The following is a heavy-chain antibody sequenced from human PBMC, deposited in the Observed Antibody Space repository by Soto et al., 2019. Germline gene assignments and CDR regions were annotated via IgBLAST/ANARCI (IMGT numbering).Heavy chain of an antibody. V-gene: IGHV3-23*01. CDR2: ISGSGGST. D-gene: IGHD4-17*01. CDR1: GFTFSSYA. CDR3: AYYGDYPYYYYGMDV. Sequence: GGSLRLSCAASGFTFSSYAMSWVRQAPGKGLEWVSAISGSGGSTYYADSVKGRFTISRDNSKNTLYLQMNSLRAEDTAVYYWAYYGDYPYYYYGMDVWGQGTTVTVSS. J-gene: IGHJ6*02.